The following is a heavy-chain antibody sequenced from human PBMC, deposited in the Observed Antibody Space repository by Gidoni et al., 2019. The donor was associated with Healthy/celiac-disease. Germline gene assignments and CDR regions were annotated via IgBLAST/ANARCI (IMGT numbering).Heavy chain of an antibody. V-gene: IGHV3-74*01. CDR1: GFTFSSYW. CDR3: ARVLIVGDAFDI. Sequence: EVQLVESGGGLVQPGGSMRLSCAASGFTFSSYWMHWVRQAPGKGLVWVSRINSDGSSTSYADSVKGRFTISRDNAKNTLYLQMNSLRAEDTAVYYCARVLIVGDAFDIWGQGTMVTVSS. J-gene: IGHJ3*02. D-gene: IGHD2-15*01. CDR2: INSDGSST.